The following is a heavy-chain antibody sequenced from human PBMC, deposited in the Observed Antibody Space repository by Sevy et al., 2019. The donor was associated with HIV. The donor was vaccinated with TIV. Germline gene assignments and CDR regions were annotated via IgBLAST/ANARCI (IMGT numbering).Heavy chain of an antibody. J-gene: IGHJ6*03. V-gene: IGHV3-23*01. CDR1: GFSFDSYG. Sequence: GGSLRLSCAVSGFSFDSYGMTWVRQAPGKGLEWVSAISGSGTRTYYADSVKGRFIISRDNSKNTLDLQMNSLRAEDKAIYYRAKGGGGHYDPDEIAYYFYYYNMDVWGKGTTVTVSS. CDR3: AKGGGGHYDPDEIAYYFYYYNMDV. CDR2: ISGSGTRT. D-gene: IGHD3-22*01.